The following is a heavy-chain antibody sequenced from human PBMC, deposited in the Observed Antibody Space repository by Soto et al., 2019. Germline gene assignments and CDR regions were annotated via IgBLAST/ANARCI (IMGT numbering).Heavy chain of an antibody. J-gene: IGHJ4*02. CDR3: ARPSPTCSSTSCYTSIDY. D-gene: IGHD2-2*02. Sequence: GASVKVSCKASGYTFTSYGISWVRQAPGQGLEWMGWISAYNGNTNYAQKLQGRVTMTTDTSTSTAYMELRSLRSDDTAVYYCARPSPTCSSTSCYTSIDYWGQETLVTVSS. CDR2: ISAYNGNT. CDR1: GYTFTSYG. V-gene: IGHV1-18*01.